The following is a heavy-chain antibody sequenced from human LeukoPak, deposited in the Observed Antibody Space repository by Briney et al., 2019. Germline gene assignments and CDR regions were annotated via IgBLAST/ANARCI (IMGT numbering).Heavy chain of an antibody. D-gene: IGHD3-22*01. CDR3: ARYLRSYYDSSGYYLRGFDY. J-gene: IGHJ4*02. Sequence: GGSLRLSCAASGFTFSSHAMSWVRQAPGKGLEWVSAISGSGGSTYYADPVKGRFTISRDNSKNTLYLQMNSLRAEDTAVYYCARYLRSYYDSSGYYLRGFDYWGQGALVTVSS. CDR2: ISGSGGST. V-gene: IGHV3-23*01. CDR1: GFTFSSHA.